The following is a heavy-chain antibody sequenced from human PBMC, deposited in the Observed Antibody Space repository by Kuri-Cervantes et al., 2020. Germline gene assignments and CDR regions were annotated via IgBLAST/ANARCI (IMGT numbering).Heavy chain of an antibody. V-gene: IGHV3-30*03. CDR2: ISYDGSNK. Sequence: GESLKISCAASGFTFSSYGMHWVRQAPGKGLEWVAVISYDGSNKYYADSVKGRFTISRDNSKNTLYLQMNSLRAEDTAVYFCVREASADWGQGTLVTVSS. J-gene: IGHJ4*02. CDR1: GFTFSSYG. CDR3: VREASAD.